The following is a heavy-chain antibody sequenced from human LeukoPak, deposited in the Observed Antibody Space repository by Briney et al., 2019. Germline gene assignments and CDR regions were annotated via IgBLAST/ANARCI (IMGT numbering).Heavy chain of an antibody. J-gene: IGHJ6*02. CDR1: GFTFSSYA. D-gene: IGHD3-10*01. V-gene: IGHV3-23*01. Sequence: GGSQRLSCEASGFTFSSYAMSWVRQAPGNGLEWVSAISGSGGSTYYADSVKGRFTISRDNSKNTLYLQMNSLRAEDTAVYYCAKDQELWFEPIYYYYGMDVWGQGTTVAVSS. CDR3: AKDQELWFEPIYYYYGMDV. CDR2: ISGSGGST.